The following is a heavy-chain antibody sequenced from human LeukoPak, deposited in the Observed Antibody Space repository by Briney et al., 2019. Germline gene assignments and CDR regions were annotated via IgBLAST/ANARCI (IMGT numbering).Heavy chain of an antibody. D-gene: IGHD6-13*01. CDR1: GYTFTSYG. Sequence: ASVKVSCKASGYTFTSYGISWVRQAPGQGLEWMGWISAYNGNTHYAQKLQGRVTMTTDTSTSTVYMELRSLRSDDTAVYYCARDGLARSSLGDYWGQGTLVTVSS. V-gene: IGHV1-18*01. CDR2: ISAYNGNT. CDR3: ARDGLARSSLGDY. J-gene: IGHJ4*02.